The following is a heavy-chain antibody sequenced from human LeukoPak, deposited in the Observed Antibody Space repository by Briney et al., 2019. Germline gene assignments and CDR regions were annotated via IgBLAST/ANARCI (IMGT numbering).Heavy chain of an antibody. V-gene: IGHV4-39*01. D-gene: IGHD6-13*01. CDR2: IYYSGST. CDR1: GGSISRSSYF. Sequence: SETLSLTCSVSGGSISRSSYFRGWIRQPPGKGLEWIGSIYYSGSTYYNPSLKSRVTISVDTSKNQFSLKLSSVTAADTAVYYCARGAGYSSSFDAFDIWGQGTMVTVSS. CDR3: ARGAGYSSSFDAFDI. J-gene: IGHJ3*02.